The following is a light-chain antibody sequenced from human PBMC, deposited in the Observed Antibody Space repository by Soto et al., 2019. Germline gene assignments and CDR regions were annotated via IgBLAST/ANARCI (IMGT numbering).Light chain of an antibody. CDR2: GNT. CDR3: QSYDSGLSLSGV. Sequence: QSVLTQPPSVSGAPGQRVTISCTGSYSNIGAGYDVHWYQQLPGTAPKLLIYGNTNRPSGVPDRFSGSKSGTSASLAITGLQSEDEADYYCQSYDSGLSLSGVFGTGTKLTVL. V-gene: IGLV1-40*01. CDR1: YSNIGAGYD. J-gene: IGLJ1*01.